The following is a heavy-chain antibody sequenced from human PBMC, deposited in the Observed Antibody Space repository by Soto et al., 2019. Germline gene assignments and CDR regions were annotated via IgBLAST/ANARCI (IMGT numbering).Heavy chain of an antibody. V-gene: IGHV4-59*08. J-gene: IGHJ4*02. CDR2: SYYTGST. CDR1: GGSISSDY. D-gene: IGHD4-17*01. CDR3: ARHETLHGDYDH. Sequence: QVQLQESGPGLLEPSETLSLTCNVSGGSISSDYWSWIRQPPGKGLEWIGYSYYTGSTNYNPSLKSRVTISVDTSKNQFSLKLGSVTAADTAVYYWARHETLHGDYDHWGQGTLVTVSS.